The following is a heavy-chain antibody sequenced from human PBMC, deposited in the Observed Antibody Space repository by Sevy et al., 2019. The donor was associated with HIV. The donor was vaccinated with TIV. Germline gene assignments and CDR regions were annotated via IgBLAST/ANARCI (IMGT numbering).Heavy chain of an antibody. CDR2: ISVSGDST. CDR1: GFTFSIYA. D-gene: IGHD3-9*01. J-gene: IGHJ5*02. V-gene: IGHV3-23*01. CDR3: VKDHDNNWFDP. Sequence: GGSLRLSCAASGFTFSIYAMTWVRQAPGKGLEWVSTISVSGDSTYYADSVKGRFTISRDNSKNTLYLQMNTLRAEDTALYYCVKDHDNNWFDPWGQGTLVTVSS.